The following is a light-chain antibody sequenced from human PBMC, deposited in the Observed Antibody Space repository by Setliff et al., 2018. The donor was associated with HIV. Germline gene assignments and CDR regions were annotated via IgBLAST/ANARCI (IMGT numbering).Light chain of an antibody. V-gene: IGLV2-14*01. CDR2: EVI. CDR1: SSDVGGYNY. Sequence: QSALTQPASVSGSPGQSITISCTGASSDVGGYNYVSWYQQHPGKAPKLMIYEVINRPSGVSNRFSASKSGNTASLTISGLQAEDEADYYCSSFTSSGTYVFGTGT. CDR3: SSFTSSGTYV. J-gene: IGLJ1*01.